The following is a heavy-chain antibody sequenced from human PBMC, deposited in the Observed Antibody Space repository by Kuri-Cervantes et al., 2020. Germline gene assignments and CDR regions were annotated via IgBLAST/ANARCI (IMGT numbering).Heavy chain of an antibody. CDR1: GFTFSSYG. J-gene: IGHJ4*02. V-gene: IGHV3-30*18. CDR2: ISYDGSNK. Sequence: GESLKISCAASGFTFSSYGMHWVRQATGKGLEWVAVISYDGSNKYYADSVKGRFTISRDNSKNTLYLQMNSLRAEDTAVCYCAKDSYWGQGTLVTVSS. CDR3: AKDSY.